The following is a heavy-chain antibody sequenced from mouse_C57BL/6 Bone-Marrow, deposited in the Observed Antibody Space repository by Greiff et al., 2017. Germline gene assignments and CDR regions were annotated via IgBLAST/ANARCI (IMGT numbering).Heavy chain of an antibody. CDR3: ARPCYSNYWYFDV. CDR1: GYTFTSYW. V-gene: IGHV1-55*01. D-gene: IGHD2-5*01. Sequence: QVQLQQSGAELVKPGASVKMSCKASGYTFTSYWITWVKQRPGQGLEWIGDIYPGSGSTNYNEKFKSKATLTVDTSSSTAYMQLRSLTSEDSAVYYCARPCYSNYWYFDVWGTGTTVTVSS. J-gene: IGHJ1*03. CDR2: IYPGSGST.